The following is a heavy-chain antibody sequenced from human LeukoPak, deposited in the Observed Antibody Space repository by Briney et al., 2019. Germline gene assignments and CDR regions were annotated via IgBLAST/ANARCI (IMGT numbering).Heavy chain of an antibody. V-gene: IGHV3-33*08. J-gene: IGHJ3*02. CDR1: KFTFSSYE. CDR2: IWYDGSNK. D-gene: IGHD6-13*01. CDR3: ARDLWQQLVLSDAFDI. Sequence: GGSLRLSCAASKFTFSSYEINWVRQAPGKGLEWVAVIWYDGSNKYYADSVKGRFTISRDDSKNTLYLQMNSLRAEDTAVYYCARDLWQQLVLSDAFDIWGQGTMVTVSS.